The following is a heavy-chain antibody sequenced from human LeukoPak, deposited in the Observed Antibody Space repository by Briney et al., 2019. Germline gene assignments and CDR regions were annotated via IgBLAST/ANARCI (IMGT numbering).Heavy chain of an antibody. V-gene: IGHV3-21*01. CDR1: GFTFSSYS. Sequence: GGSLRLSCAASGFTFSSYSMNWVRQAPGKGLEWVSSISSSSSYIYYADSVKGRFTISGDNAKNSLYLQMNSLRAEDTAVYYCAREGGGLGTYFDYWGQGTLVTVSS. J-gene: IGHJ4*02. CDR2: ISSSSSYI. CDR3: AREGGGLGTYFDY. D-gene: IGHD5-12*01.